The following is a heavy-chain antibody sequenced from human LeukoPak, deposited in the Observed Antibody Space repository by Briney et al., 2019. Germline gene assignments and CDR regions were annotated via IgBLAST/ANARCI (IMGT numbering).Heavy chain of an antibody. D-gene: IGHD3-10*01. CDR3: AKDLYYYGSGPLNWFDP. CDR2: INGSGGST. CDR1: GFTLSSYA. V-gene: IGHV3-23*01. J-gene: IGHJ5*02. Sequence: GGSLRLSCAASGFTLSSYAMSWVRQAPGKGLEWVSAINGSGGSTYYADSVKGRFTISRDNSKNTLYLQMNSLRAEDTAVYYCAKDLYYYGSGPLNWFDPWGQGTLVTVCS.